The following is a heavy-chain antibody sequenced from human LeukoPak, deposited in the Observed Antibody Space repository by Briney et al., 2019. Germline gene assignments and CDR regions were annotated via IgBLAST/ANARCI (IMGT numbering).Heavy chain of an antibody. Sequence: PGGSLRLSCAASGFTFSSYAMHWVRQAPGKGLERVAVISYDGSNKYYADSVKGRFTISRDNSKNTLYLQMNSLRAEDTAVYYCARDPGEAHYYGMDVWGQGTTVTVSS. CDR3: ARDPGEAHYYGMDV. V-gene: IGHV3-30*04. CDR2: ISYDGSNK. D-gene: IGHD3-16*01. J-gene: IGHJ6*02. CDR1: GFTFSSYA.